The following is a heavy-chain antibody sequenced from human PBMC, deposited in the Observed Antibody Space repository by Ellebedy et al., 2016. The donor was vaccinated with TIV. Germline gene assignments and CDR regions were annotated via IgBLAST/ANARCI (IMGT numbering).Heavy chain of an antibody. CDR3: ARDYGGNLFDY. V-gene: IGHV1-18*04. J-gene: IGHJ4*02. CDR2: ISAYNGNT. CDR1: GYTFTSYG. Sequence: ASVKVSXXASGYTFTSYGISWVRQAPGQGLEWMGWISAYNGNTNYAQKFQGRVTITADKSTSTAYMELSSLRSEDTAVYYCARDYGGNLFDYWGQGTLVTVSS. D-gene: IGHD4-23*01.